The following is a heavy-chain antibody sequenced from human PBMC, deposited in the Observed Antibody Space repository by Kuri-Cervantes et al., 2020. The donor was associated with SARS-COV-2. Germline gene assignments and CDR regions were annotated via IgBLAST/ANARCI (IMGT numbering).Heavy chain of an antibody. V-gene: IGHV3-21*01. CDR1: GFTFSSYS. CDR3: ARDPPSPYCSGGSCRTDV. CDR2: ISSSSSYI. D-gene: IGHD2-15*01. J-gene: IGHJ6*02. Sequence: GESLKISCAASGFTFSSYSMNWVRQAPGKGLEWVSSISSSSSYIYYADSVKGRFTISRDNAKNSLYLQMNSLRAEETAVYYCARDPPSPYCSGGSCRTDVWGQGTTVTVSS.